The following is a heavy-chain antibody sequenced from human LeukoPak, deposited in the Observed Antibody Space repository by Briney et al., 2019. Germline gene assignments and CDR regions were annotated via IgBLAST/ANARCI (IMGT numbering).Heavy chain of an antibody. D-gene: IGHD3-10*01. CDR3: ARDSYYYGSGLPYFDY. V-gene: IGHV4-59*12. Sequence: SETLSLTCTVSGGSISNYYWNWIRQPPGKGLEWIGYIYYSGTTNYNPSLKSRVTMPVDTSKNQFSLKLSSVTAADTAVYYCARDSYYYGSGLPYFDYWGQGTLVTVSS. CDR2: IYYSGTT. J-gene: IGHJ4*02. CDR1: GGSISNYY.